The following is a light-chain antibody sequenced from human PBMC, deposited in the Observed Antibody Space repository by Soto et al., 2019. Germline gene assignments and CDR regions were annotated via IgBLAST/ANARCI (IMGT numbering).Light chain of an antibody. V-gene: IGKV3D-7*01. CDR1: QSVSSSY. J-gene: IGKJ4*01. CDR2: GAS. Sequence: EIVMTQSPATLSLSPGERATLSCRASQSVSSSYLSWYQQKPGQAPRLLIYGASTKATGIPAMFSGSGSGTAFTLTISSLQPEDFAVYYCQQDYILPLTFGGGTKVEIK. CDR3: QQDYILPLT.